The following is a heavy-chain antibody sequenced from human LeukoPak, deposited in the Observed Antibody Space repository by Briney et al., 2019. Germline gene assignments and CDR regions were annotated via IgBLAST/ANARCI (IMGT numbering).Heavy chain of an antibody. Sequence: SETLSLTCTVSGGSITSYYWSWIRQPPGKGLESIGYIYYSGSASYNPSLKSRVTMSIDTSKNQFSLKLRSVTAADTAVYYCARDRFGEYFDYWGQRTLVTVSS. J-gene: IGHJ4*02. CDR3: ARDRFGEYFDY. D-gene: IGHD3-10*01. CDR1: GGSITSYY. V-gene: IGHV4-59*01. CDR2: IYYSGSA.